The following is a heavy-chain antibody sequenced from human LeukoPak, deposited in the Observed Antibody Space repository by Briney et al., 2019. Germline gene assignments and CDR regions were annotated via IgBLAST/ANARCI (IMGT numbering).Heavy chain of an antibody. CDR1: GFTLSSYS. Sequence: TGESLRLSCAASGFTLSSYSMNWVRQAPGKGLEWVSYISSSSTHIYYADSVQGRFTISRDNARNSLYLQMNSRRAEDTAIYYCARSEHSSSSFDYWGQGTLVTVSS. D-gene: IGHD6-6*01. V-gene: IGHV3-21*01. CDR2: ISSSSTHI. CDR3: ARSEHSSSSFDY. J-gene: IGHJ4*02.